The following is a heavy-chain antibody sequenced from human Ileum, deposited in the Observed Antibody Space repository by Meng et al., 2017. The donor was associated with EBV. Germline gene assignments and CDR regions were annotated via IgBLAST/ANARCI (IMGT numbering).Heavy chain of an antibody. V-gene: IGHV3-30*18. Sequence: GRLGESGGGVVQTGRSLRLSCAASVFTFSGYGMHWVRQAPGKGLEWVAIVSYDGSRQDYTDSVKGRFTISRDNSKNTLYLQMNSLRADDTAIYYCAKVATGGYYFDSWGQGTLVTVSS. D-gene: IGHD4-17*01. CDR3: AKVATGGYYFDS. J-gene: IGHJ4*02. CDR1: VFTFSGYG. CDR2: VSYDGSRQ.